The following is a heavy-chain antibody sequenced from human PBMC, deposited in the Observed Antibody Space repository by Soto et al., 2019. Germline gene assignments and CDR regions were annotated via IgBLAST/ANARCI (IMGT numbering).Heavy chain of an antibody. D-gene: IGHD2-21*02. V-gene: IGHV3-49*04. J-gene: IGHJ4*02. CDR3: TRAPFVVETAPAKVGY. CDR2: IRSKAYYGTT. CDR1: GFTFSGYA. Sequence: GVSLRLSCSTSGFTFSGYAMSWVRLAPGKGLELVGFIRSKAYYGTTEYAASVRGRFTISRDDSRSTAYLQMNSLKSEDTAVYFCTRAPFVVETAPAKVGYWGQGT.